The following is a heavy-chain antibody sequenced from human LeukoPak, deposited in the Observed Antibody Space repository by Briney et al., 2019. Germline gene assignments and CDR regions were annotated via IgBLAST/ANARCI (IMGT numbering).Heavy chain of an antibody. D-gene: IGHD3-3*01. Sequence: GGSLRLSCAASGFTFSSYAMSWVRQAPGKGLEWVSAISGSGGSTYYADSVKGRFAISRDNSKNTLYLQMNSLRAEDTAVYYCASYYDFWSGYNYFDYWGQGTLVTVSS. CDR1: GFTFSSYA. V-gene: IGHV3-23*01. J-gene: IGHJ4*02. CDR2: ISGSGGST. CDR3: ASYYDFWSGYNYFDY.